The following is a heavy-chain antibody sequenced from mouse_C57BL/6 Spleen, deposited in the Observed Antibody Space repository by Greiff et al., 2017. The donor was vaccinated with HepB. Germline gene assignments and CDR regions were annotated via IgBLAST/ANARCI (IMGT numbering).Heavy chain of an antibody. CDR3: ARGAYDGYWGFAY. CDR2: ISYDGSN. CDR1: GYSITSGYY. V-gene: IGHV3-6*01. Sequence: EVQLQESGPGLVKPSQSLSLTCSVTGYSITSGYYWNWIRQFPGNKLEWMGYISYDGSNNYNPSLKNRISITRDTSKNQFFLKLNSVTTEDTATYVCARGAYDGYWGFAYWGQGTLVTVSA. J-gene: IGHJ3*01. D-gene: IGHD2-3*01.